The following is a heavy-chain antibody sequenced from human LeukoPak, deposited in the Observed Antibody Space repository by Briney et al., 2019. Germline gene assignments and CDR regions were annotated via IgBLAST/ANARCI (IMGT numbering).Heavy chain of an antibody. CDR3: ARQGAVAGKIDY. J-gene: IGHJ4*02. V-gene: IGHV4-38-2*02. CDR2: IYYSGST. D-gene: IGHD6-19*01. CDR1: GYSISSGYY. Sequence: SETLSLTCTVSGYSISSGYYWGWIRQPPGKGLEWIGSIYYSGSTYYNPSLKSRVTISVDTSKNQFSLKLSSVTAADTAVYYCARQGAVAGKIDYWGQGTLVTVSS.